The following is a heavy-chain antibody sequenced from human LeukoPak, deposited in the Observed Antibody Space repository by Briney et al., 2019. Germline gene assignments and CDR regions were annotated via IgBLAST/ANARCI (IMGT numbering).Heavy chain of an antibody. CDR2: IIPIFGTA. Sequence: ASVKVSCKASGGTFSSFAISWVRQAPGQGLEWMGRIIPIFGTANYAQKFQGRVTITADKSTSTAYMELSSLRSEDTAVYYCARASGFGELSPYYYYYMDVWGKGTTVTVSS. D-gene: IGHD3-10*01. J-gene: IGHJ6*03. V-gene: IGHV1-69*06. CDR1: GGTFSSFA. CDR3: ARASGFGELSPYYYYYMDV.